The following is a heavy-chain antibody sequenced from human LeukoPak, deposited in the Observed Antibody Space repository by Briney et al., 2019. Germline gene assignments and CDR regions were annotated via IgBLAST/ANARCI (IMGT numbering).Heavy chain of an antibody. CDR1: GFTFSDYY. J-gene: IGHJ4*02. CDR2: ISSSGSTI. D-gene: IGHD3-3*01. V-gene: IGHV3-11*04. CDR3: AVPYYDFWSGAEEVDY. Sequence: PGGSLRLSCAASGFTFSDYYMSWIRQAPGKGLEWVSYISSSGSTIYYADSVKGRFTISRDNARNSVYLQMNSLRADDTAIYYCAVPYYDFWSGAEEVDYWGQGILVTVSS.